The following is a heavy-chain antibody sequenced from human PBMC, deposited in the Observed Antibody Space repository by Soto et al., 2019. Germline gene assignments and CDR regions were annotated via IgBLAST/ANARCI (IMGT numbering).Heavy chain of an antibody. CDR2: ISPYNGDT. Sequence: GASVKVSCKASGYTFTSYSFTWVRQAPGQGLEWLGWISPYNGDTRYAQKFQGRVTLTTDPSTSTAYMDLRSLRSDDTAVYFCARGHYGLLWSDPWGQGTLVTVSS. CDR3: ARGHYGLLWSDP. J-gene: IGHJ5*02. CDR1: GYTFTSYS. D-gene: IGHD4-17*01. V-gene: IGHV1-18*04.